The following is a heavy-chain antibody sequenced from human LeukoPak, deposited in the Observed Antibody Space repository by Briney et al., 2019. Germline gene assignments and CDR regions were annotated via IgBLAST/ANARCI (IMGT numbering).Heavy chain of an antibody. D-gene: IGHD3-9*01. CDR1: GGSISSYY. V-gene: IGHV4-4*07. Sequence: KPSETLSLTCTVSGGSISSYYWSWIRQPAGKGLEWIGRIYTSGSTNYNPSLKSRVTMSVDTSKNQFSLKLSSVTAADTAVYYCARHPRYFGSNTPEGDLWGRGALVTVSS. J-gene: IGHJ2*01. CDR2: IYTSGST. CDR3: ARHPRYFGSNTPEGDL.